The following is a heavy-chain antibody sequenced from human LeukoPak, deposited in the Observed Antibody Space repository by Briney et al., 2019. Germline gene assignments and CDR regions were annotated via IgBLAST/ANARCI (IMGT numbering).Heavy chain of an antibody. D-gene: IGHD3-9*01. V-gene: IGHV4-4*02. CDR2: INHSGNT. Sequence: PSGTLSLTCAVSGASISGDKWWSWVRQPPGKGLEWIGEINHSGNTNYSPSLKSRVTMSTDKSKNEFSLRLTSVTAADTAVYYCARAGVWLPAVWGQGTLVTVSS. J-gene: IGHJ4*02. CDR3: ARAGVWLPAV. CDR1: GASISGDKW.